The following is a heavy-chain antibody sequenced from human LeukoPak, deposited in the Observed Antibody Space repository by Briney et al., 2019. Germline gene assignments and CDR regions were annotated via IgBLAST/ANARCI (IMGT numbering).Heavy chain of an antibody. D-gene: IGHD1-14*01. J-gene: IGHJ5*02. V-gene: IGHV3-30-3*01. CDR3: ACHTET. CDR1: GFTFSSYA. Sequence: PGRSLRLSCAASGFTFSSYAMHWVRQAPGKGLEWVAVISYDGSNKYYADSVKGRFTISRDNSKNTLYLQMNSLRAEDTAVYYCACHTETWSQGTLVTVSS. CDR2: ISYDGSNK.